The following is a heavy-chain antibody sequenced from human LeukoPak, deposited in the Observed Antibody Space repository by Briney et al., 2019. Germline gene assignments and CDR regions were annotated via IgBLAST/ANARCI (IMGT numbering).Heavy chain of an antibody. J-gene: IGHJ4*02. CDR1: GGSVSSGSYY. D-gene: IGHD5-24*01. Sequence: SETLSLTCTVSGGSVSSGSYYWSWIRQPPGKGLEWIGYIYYSGSTNYNPSLKSRVTISVDTSKNQFSLKLSSVTAADTAVYYCARVGDGYIYGFDYWGQGTLVTVSS. V-gene: IGHV4-61*01. CDR2: IYYSGST. CDR3: ARVGDGYIYGFDY.